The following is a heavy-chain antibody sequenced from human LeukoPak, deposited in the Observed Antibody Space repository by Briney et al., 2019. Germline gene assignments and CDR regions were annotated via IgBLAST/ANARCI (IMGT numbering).Heavy chain of an antibody. J-gene: IGHJ6*02. CDR1: GGSISSYY. CDR2: IYYSGST. Sequence: SETLSLTCTVSGGSISSYYWSWIRQPPGKGLEWIGYIYYSGSTNYNPSLKSRVTIPVDTSKNQFSLKLSSVTAADTAVYYCARAPSPYDFGNDYYYGMDVWGQGTTVTVSS. CDR3: ARAPSPYDFGNDYYYGMDV. D-gene: IGHD3-3*01. V-gene: IGHV4-59*01.